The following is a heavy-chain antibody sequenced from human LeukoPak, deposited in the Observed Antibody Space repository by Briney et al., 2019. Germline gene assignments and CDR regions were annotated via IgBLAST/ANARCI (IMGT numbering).Heavy chain of an antibody. D-gene: IGHD1-26*01. J-gene: IGHJ4*02. CDR1: GFTFSSYG. V-gene: IGHV3-30*18. Sequence: PGGSLRFSCAASGFTFSSYGMHWVRQAPGKGLEGVAVISYDGSNKYYADSVKGRFTISRDNSKNTLYLQMNSLRAEDTAVYYCAKDKVGASYYFDYWGQGTLVTVSS. CDR3: AKDKVGASYYFDY. CDR2: ISYDGSNK.